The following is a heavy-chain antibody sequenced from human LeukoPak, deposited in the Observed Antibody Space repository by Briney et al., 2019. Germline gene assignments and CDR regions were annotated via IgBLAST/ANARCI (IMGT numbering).Heavy chain of an antibody. Sequence: SETLSLTCSVSGSSISGFYWGWIRQSPGKGLDWVGYIYYTGHTTYNPSLESRITMSVETSKNQFSLKVTSVTAADTAVYYCARVVAAADKGWFDPWGQGTLVTVSS. D-gene: IGHD6-13*01. J-gene: IGHJ5*02. V-gene: IGHV4-59*01. CDR3: ARVVAAADKGWFDP. CDR1: GSSISGFY. CDR2: IYYTGHT.